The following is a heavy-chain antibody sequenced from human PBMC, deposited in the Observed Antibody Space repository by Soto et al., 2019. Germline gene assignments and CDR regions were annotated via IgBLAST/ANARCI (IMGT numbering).Heavy chain of an antibody. J-gene: IGHJ4*02. D-gene: IGHD6-19*01. V-gene: IGHV3-23*01. CDR2: VSPSGSNT. Sequence: GGSLRLSCAVSGFIFSNYPMSWVRQAPGKGLEWVSSVSPSGSNTYYADSVKGRFTMSRDNSENRLHLQMNSLRAEDTAVYFCAKRDNTGWYSLDNWSQGTLVTVSS. CDR1: GFIFSNYP. CDR3: AKRDNTGWYSLDN.